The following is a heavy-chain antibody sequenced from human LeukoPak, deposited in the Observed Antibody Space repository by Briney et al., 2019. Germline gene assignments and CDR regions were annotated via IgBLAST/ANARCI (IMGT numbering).Heavy chain of an antibody. V-gene: IGHV4-59*08. Sequence: SETLSLTCTVSGDSMSSYYWSWIRQPPGKGLEWFGYIYYTGGTSYNPSLKSRVTISVDTSKNQFSLKLSSVTAADTAVYYCARTNPRDGYNNLFGYWGQGTLVTVSS. CDR3: ARTNPRDGYNNLFGY. CDR1: GDSMSSYY. D-gene: IGHD5-24*01. CDR2: IYYTGGT. J-gene: IGHJ4*02.